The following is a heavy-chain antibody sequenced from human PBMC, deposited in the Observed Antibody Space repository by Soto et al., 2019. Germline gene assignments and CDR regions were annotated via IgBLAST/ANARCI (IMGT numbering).Heavy chain of an antibody. D-gene: IGHD6-13*01. CDR1: GDSVSSNSAA. V-gene: IGHV6-1*01. J-gene: IGHJ6*03. Sequence: SQTLSLTCVISGDSVSSNSAAWNWIRQPPSRGLEWLGRTYYRSKWYNDYAVSVKSRITINPDTSKNQFSLQLNSVTPEDTAVYYCARGIAAADYYYYYMDVWGKGTTVTVSS. CDR3: ARGIAAADYYYYYMDV. CDR2: TYYRSKWYN.